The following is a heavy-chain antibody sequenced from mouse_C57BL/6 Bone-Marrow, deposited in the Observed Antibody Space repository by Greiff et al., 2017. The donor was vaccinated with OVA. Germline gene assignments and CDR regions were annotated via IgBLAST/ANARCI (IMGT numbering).Heavy chain of an antibody. V-gene: IGHV5-6*01. Sequence: EVKLVESGGDLVKPGGSLKLSCAASGFTFSSYGMSWVRQTPDKRLEWVATISSGGSYTYYPDSVKGRFTISRDTAKNTLYLQMSSLKSEDTAMYYCARHEGGAEDYWGQGTTLTVSS. CDR3: ARHEGGAEDY. CDR1: GFTFSSYG. CDR2: ISSGGSYT. J-gene: IGHJ2*01.